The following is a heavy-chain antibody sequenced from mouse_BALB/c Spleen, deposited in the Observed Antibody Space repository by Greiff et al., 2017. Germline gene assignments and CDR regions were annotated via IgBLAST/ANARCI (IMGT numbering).Heavy chain of an antibody. CDR2: INPYNDGT. CDR3: ARPYGNYVYAMDY. D-gene: IGHD2-1*01. Sequence: EVQLVESGPELVKPGASVKMSCKASGYTFTSYVMHWVKQKPGQGLEWIGYINPYNDGTKYNEKFKGKATLTSDKSSSTAYMELSSLTSEDSAVYYCARPYGNYVYAMDYWGQGTSVTVSS. V-gene: IGHV1-14*01. CDR1: GYTFTSYV. J-gene: IGHJ4*01.